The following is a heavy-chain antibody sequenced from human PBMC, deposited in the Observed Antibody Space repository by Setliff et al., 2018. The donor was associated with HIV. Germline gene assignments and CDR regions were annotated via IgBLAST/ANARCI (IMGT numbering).Heavy chain of an antibody. D-gene: IGHD2-2*01. CDR1: GFTFSNFE. CDR3: ARGEPSILIEPAAFFDY. V-gene: IGHV3-48*03. J-gene: IGHJ4*02. CDR2: ISSSGTIM. Sequence: HPGGSLRLSCAASGFTFSNFEMNWVRQAPGKGLEWVSYISSSGTIMHYADSVKGRFTISRDNAKNSLYLQMNSLRAEDTAVYFCARGEPSILIEPAAFFDYWGQGTLVTVSS.